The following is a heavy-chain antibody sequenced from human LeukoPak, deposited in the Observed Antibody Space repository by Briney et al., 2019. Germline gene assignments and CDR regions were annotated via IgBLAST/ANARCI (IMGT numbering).Heavy chain of an antibody. V-gene: IGHV1-24*01. CDR2: FDPEDGET. CDR3: ATGGYSYGPTDAFDI. D-gene: IGHD5-18*01. CDR1: GYTLTELS. J-gene: IGHJ3*02. Sequence: VASVKVSCKVSGYTLTELSMHWVRQSPGKGLEWMGGFDPEDGETIYAQKFQGRVTMTEDISTDTAYMELSSLRSEDTAVYYCATGGYSYGPTDAFDIWGQGTMVTVSS.